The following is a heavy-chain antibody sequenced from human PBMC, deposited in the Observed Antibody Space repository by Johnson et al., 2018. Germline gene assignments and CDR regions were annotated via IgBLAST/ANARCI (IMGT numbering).Heavy chain of an antibody. CDR1: GFTFSSYA. CDR2: ISGSGGST. D-gene: IGHD3-3*01. V-gene: IGHV3-23*04. Sequence: VQLVESGGGLVQPGGSLRLSCAASGFTFSSYAMSWVRQAPGKGLEWVSAISGSGGSTYYADSVKGRFTISRDNSKNTLYLKMNSLRAEDTAVYYCAKDRHAIFGVVIIWDAFDIWGQGTMVTVSS. J-gene: IGHJ3*02. CDR3: AKDRHAIFGVVIIWDAFDI.